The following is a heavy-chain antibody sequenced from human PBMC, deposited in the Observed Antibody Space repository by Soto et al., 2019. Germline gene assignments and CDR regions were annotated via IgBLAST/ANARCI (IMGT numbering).Heavy chain of an antibody. CDR3: AREEWIRFLGRYSLYGMDV. V-gene: IGHV1-18*01. D-gene: IGHD3-3*01. CDR1: GYTFTSYG. J-gene: IGHJ6*02. CDR2: ISAYNGNT. Sequence: QVQLVQSGAEVKKPGASVKVSCKASGYTFTSYGISWVRQAPGQGLEWMGGISAYNGNTNYAQKLQGRVTMTTDTSTSTAYMELRSLRSDDTAVYYCAREEWIRFLGRYSLYGMDVWGQGTTVTVSS.